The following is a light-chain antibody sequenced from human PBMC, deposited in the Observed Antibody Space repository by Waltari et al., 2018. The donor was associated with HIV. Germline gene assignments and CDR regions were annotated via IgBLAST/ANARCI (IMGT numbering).Light chain of an antibody. CDR1: QDIVNF. Sequence: DIQMNQSPSSLSISIGDRVSITCRASQDIVNFLNWYQQKPGAAPKLIIYGASTLYRGVPSRFSGGGSGTLFTLTVANVQPEDCATYYCQQTYGNSITLGKGTRLEI. CDR3: QQTYGNSIT. V-gene: IGKV1-39*01. J-gene: IGKJ5*01. CDR2: GAS.